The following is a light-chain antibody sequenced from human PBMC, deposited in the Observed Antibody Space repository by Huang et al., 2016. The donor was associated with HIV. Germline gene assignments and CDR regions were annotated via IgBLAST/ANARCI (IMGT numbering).Light chain of an antibody. CDR2: GAS. CDR1: QTITTY. Sequence: DIQMTQSPPSLSASIGDRVTITCRTSQTITTYLNWYRHKPGEAPDLLIHGASTLQNGVPSRFSGGGSGTVFTLTINKLQPEDFGSYYCQQSYGTPFTFGRGTKVDIK. CDR3: QQSYGTPFT. J-gene: IGKJ2*01. V-gene: IGKV1-39*01.